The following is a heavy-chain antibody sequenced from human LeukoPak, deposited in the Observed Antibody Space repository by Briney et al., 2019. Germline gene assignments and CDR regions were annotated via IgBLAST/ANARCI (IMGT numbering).Heavy chain of an antibody. Sequence: GGSLRLSCAASGFTFSSYWMSWVRQALGKGLEWVANIKQDGSEKYYVDSVKGRFTISRDNAKNPLYLQMNSLRAEDTAVYYCARPYSSSSDFDYWGQGTLVTVSS. V-gene: IGHV3-7*01. J-gene: IGHJ4*02. CDR3: ARPYSSSSDFDY. D-gene: IGHD6-6*01. CDR2: IKQDGSEK. CDR1: GFTFSSYW.